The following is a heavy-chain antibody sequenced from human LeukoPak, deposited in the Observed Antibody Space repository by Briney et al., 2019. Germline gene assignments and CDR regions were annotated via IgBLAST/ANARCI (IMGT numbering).Heavy chain of an antibody. D-gene: IGHD3-22*01. Sequence: SETLSLTCAVYGGSFSGYYWSWIRQPPGKGLEWIGEINHSGSTNYNPSLKSRVTISVDTSKNQFSLKLSSVTAADTAVYYCARQRYYYDSSGYTTRFVELDYWGQGTLVTVSS. J-gene: IGHJ4*02. CDR1: GGSFSGYY. CDR3: ARQRYYYDSSGYTTRFVELDY. CDR2: INHSGST. V-gene: IGHV4-34*01.